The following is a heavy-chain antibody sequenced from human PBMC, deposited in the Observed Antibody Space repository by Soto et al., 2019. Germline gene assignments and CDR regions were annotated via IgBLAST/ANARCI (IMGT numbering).Heavy chain of an antibody. CDR1: GYNFRSYG. CDR2: IWSDGSNK. J-gene: IGHJ4*02. D-gene: IGHD1-7*01. CDR3: ARDGYKCYYGPFDY. V-gene: IGHV3-33*01. Sequence: QVQLVESGGGVVQPGRSLRLSCAASGYNFRSYGMHWVRQAPGKGLEWVAVIWSDGSNKYYAESVKGRFTISRDNSNNTLYLQMNILRAGDRAVYYCARDGYKCYYGPFDYWGQGTLVTVSS.